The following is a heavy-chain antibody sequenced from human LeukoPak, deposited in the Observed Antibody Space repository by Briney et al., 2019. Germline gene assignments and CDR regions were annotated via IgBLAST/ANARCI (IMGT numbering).Heavy chain of an antibody. CDR2: IKQDGSEK. CDR3: AREGYNWNYGWIYYYGMDV. Sequence: GGSPRLSCAASGFTFSSYWMSWVRQAPGKGLEWVANIKQDGSEKYYVDSVKGRFTISRDNAKNSLYLQMNSLRAEDTAVYYCAREGYNWNYGWIYYYGMDVWGQGTTVTVSS. V-gene: IGHV3-7*01. J-gene: IGHJ6*02. D-gene: IGHD1-7*01. CDR1: GFTFSSYW.